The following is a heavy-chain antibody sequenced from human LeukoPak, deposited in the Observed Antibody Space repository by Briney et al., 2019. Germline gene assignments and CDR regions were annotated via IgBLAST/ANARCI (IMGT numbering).Heavy chain of an antibody. V-gene: IGHV3-73*01. CDR1: GLTFSGAE. CDR3: IHYGSGSYSTDY. Sequence: GGSLRLSCAASGLTFSGAEMHWVRQASGKGLEWVGRIRTKGNRYATAYAASVKGRFTISRDDSKNTAYLQMNSLKTEDTAAYYCIHYGSGSYSTDYWGQGTLVTVSS. J-gene: IGHJ4*02. CDR2: IRTKGNRYAT. D-gene: IGHD3-10*01.